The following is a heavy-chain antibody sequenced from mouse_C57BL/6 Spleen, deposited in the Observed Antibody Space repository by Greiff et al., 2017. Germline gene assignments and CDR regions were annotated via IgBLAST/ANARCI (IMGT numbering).Heavy chain of an antibody. Sequence: EVKLEESGGGLVKPGGSLKLSCAASGFTFSSYTMSWVRQTPEKRLEWVATISGGGGNTYYPDSVKGRFTISRDNAKNTLYLQMSSLRSEDTALYYCARHEWDGNPFAYWGQGTLVTVSA. CDR1: GFTFSSYT. CDR2: ISGGGGNT. V-gene: IGHV5-9*01. D-gene: IGHD2-1*01. J-gene: IGHJ3*01. CDR3: ARHEWDGNPFAY.